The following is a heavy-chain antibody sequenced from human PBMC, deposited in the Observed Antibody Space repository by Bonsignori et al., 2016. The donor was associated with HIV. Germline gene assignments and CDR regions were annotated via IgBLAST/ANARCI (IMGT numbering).Heavy chain of an antibody. CDR1: GGTFSSYA. J-gene: IGHJ4*02. CDR2: IIPILGIA. D-gene: IGHD4-23*01. V-gene: IGHV1-69*10. Sequence: SVKVSCKASGGTFSSYAISWVRQAPGQGLEWMGGIIPILGIANYAQKFQGRVTITADESTSTAYMELSSLRSEDTAVYYCAREIDYGGNPPYFDYWGQGTLVTVSS. CDR3: AREIDYGGNPPYFDY.